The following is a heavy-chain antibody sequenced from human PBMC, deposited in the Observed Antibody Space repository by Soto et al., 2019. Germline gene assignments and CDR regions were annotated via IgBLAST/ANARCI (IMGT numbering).Heavy chain of an antibody. Sequence: KPWGVRRVSGASSVFTLSNAWMSWVRQAPGKGLEWVGPIKRKTDGGTTDYAAPVKGRFTISRDDSKNTLYLQMNSVKTEDTGVYYCTRDSPSFDYWGQGTMVTVSS. J-gene: IGHJ4*02. CDR1: VFTLSNAW. CDR2: IKRKTDGGTT. CDR3: TRDSPSFDY. V-gene: IGHV3-15*01.